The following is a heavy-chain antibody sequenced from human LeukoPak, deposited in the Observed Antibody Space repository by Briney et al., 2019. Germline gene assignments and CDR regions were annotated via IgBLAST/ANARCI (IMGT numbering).Heavy chain of an antibody. Sequence: PGGSLRLSCAASGFTFSRFSMTWVRQAPGKGLEWVSSITSSSASIHYADSVRGRFTISRDNAKNSLYLQMNSLRVEDAAVYYCVRDRSLGDYWGLGTLVTVSS. CDR3: VRDRSLGDY. CDR2: ITSSSASI. CDR1: GFTFSRFS. D-gene: IGHD7-27*01. V-gene: IGHV3-21*01. J-gene: IGHJ4*02.